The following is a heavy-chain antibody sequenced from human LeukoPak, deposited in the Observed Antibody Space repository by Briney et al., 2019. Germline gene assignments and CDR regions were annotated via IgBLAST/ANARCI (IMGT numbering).Heavy chain of an antibody. CDR2: INTDGSST. Sequence: GGSLRLSCAASGFTFSSFYMHWVRQAPGKGLVWVSRINTDGSSTTYADSVKGRFTISRDNAKNTLYLQMNSLRAEDTAVYYCARETFYSDDYWGQGTLVTASS. D-gene: IGHD4-11*01. CDR1: GFTFSSFY. V-gene: IGHV3-74*01. J-gene: IGHJ4*02. CDR3: ARETFYSDDY.